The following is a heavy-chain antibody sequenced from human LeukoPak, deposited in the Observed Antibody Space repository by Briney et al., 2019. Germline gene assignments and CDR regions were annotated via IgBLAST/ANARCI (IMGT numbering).Heavy chain of an antibody. Sequence: ASVKVSCKASGYTFTGYYMHWVRQAPGQGLEWMGIINPSGGSTSYAQKFQGRVTMTRDTSISTAYMELSRLRSDDTAVYYCAREKGSLRRAFDIWGQGTMVTVSS. CDR3: AREKGSLRRAFDI. V-gene: IGHV1-2*02. CDR1: GYTFTGYY. CDR2: INPSGGST. D-gene: IGHD3-16*01. J-gene: IGHJ3*02.